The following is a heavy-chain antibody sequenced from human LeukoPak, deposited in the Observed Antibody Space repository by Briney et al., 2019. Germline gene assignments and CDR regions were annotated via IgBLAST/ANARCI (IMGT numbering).Heavy chain of an antibody. Sequence: GGSLRLSCAASGFTFSSYAMTWVRLAPGKGLEWVSSITGGATSTYYADSVRGRFATSRDNSKDTLYVQMNSLRAEDTAIYYCVRADNGAFDYWGQGTVVTVSS. J-gene: IGHJ4*02. D-gene: IGHD1-26*01. CDR1: GFTFSSYA. V-gene: IGHV3-23*01. CDR2: ITGGATST. CDR3: VRADNGAFDY.